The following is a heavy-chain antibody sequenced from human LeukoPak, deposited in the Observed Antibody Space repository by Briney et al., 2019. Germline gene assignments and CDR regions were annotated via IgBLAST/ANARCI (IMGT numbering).Heavy chain of an antibody. CDR1: GYSISSGYY. Sequence: SETLSLTCAVSGYSISSGYYWGWIRPPPGKGLEWIGSIYHSGSTYYNPSLKSRVTISVDTSKNQFSLKLSSVTAADTAVYYCAVNYYGSGRPTNAFDYWGQGTLVTVSS. J-gene: IGHJ4*02. CDR3: AVNYYGSGRPTNAFDY. CDR2: IYHSGST. D-gene: IGHD3-10*01. V-gene: IGHV4-38-2*01.